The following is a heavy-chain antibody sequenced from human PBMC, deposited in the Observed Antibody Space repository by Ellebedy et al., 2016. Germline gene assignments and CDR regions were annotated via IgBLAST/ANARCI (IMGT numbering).Heavy chain of an antibody. CDR3: ARDLASIVVVTAFFDY. CDR1: GFTFSSYS. CDR2: ISSSSSTI. V-gene: IGHV3-48*04. J-gene: IGHJ4*02. Sequence: GESLKISCAASGFTFSSYSMNWVRQAPGKGLEWVSYISSSSSTIYYADSVKGRFTISRDNAKNSLYLQMNSLRAEDTAVYYCARDLASIVVVTAFFDYWGQGTLVTVSS. D-gene: IGHD2-21*02.